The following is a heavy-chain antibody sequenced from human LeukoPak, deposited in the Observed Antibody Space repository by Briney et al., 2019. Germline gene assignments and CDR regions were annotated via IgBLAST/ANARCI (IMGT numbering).Heavy chain of an antibody. D-gene: IGHD6-19*01. Sequence: GGSLRLSRAASGFTFSDYYMSWIRQAPGTGLEWVSYISSSGSTIYYADSVKGRFTISRDNAKNSLYLQMNSLRAEDTAVYYCARVSPIAVAGPTLFDYWGQGTLVTVSS. J-gene: IGHJ4*02. CDR3: ARVSPIAVAGPTLFDY. V-gene: IGHV3-11*01. CDR1: GFTFSDYY. CDR2: ISSSGSTI.